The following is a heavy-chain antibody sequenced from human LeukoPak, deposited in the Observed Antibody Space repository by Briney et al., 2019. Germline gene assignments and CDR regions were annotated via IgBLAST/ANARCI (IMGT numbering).Heavy chain of an antibody. Sequence: GASVKVSCKASGYTFTSYDINWVRQATGQGLEWMGWMNPNSGNTGYAQKFQARVSMTRNTSISTAYMELSSLRSEDTAVYYCTRGLVVLSATSWGVDIWGHGTMVTVSS. CDR3: TRGLVVLSATSWGVDI. V-gene: IGHV1-8*01. D-gene: IGHD2-15*01. CDR2: MNPNSGNT. J-gene: IGHJ3*02. CDR1: GYTFTSYD.